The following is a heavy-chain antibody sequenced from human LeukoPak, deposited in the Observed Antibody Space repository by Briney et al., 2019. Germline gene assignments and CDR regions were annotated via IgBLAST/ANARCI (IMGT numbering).Heavy chain of an antibody. Sequence: SETLSLTCTVSGGSISSYYWSWIRQPPGMGLECIGYIYYSGSTNYNPSLKSRVTISVDTSKNQFSLKLSSVTAADTAVYYCARLTSSSSGSSFDYWGQGTLVTVSS. V-gene: IGHV4-59*08. J-gene: IGHJ4*02. CDR1: GGSISSYY. CDR3: ARLTSSSSGSSFDY. CDR2: IYYSGST. D-gene: IGHD6-13*01.